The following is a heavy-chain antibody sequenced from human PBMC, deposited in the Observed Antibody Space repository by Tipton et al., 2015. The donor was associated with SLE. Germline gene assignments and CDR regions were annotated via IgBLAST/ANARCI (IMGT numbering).Heavy chain of an antibody. Sequence: TLSLTCTVSGGSISSSSYYWGWIRQPPGKGLEWIGIIYYSGSTYYNPSLKSRVTTSVDTSKNQFSLKLSSVTAADTAVYYCARVPAVYYYYMDVWGKGTTVSVSS. CDR2: IYYSGST. V-gene: IGHV4-39*07. J-gene: IGHJ6*03. D-gene: IGHD2-2*01. CDR3: ARVPAVYYYYMDV. CDR1: GGSISSSSYY.